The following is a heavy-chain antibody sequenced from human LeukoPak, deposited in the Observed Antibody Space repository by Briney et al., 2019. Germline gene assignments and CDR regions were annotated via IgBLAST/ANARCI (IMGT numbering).Heavy chain of an antibody. Sequence: ASVKVSCKASGYTFTGYYMHWVRQAPGQGLEWMGWINPNSGGTNYAQKFQGRVTMTRDTSISTAYMELSRLRSDDTAVYYCARDRYYDFWSGYYLNWFDPWGQGTLVTVPS. CDR3: ARDRYYDFWSGYYLNWFDP. CDR1: GYTFTGYY. D-gene: IGHD3-3*01. CDR2: INPNSGGT. V-gene: IGHV1-2*02. J-gene: IGHJ5*02.